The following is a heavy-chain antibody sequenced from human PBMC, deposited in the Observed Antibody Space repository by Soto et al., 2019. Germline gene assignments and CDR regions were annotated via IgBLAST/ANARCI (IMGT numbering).Heavy chain of an antibody. V-gene: IGHV3-30-3*01. CDR3: ARVKGGYYYYGMDV. J-gene: IGHJ6*02. CDR2: ISYDGSNK. D-gene: IGHD1-26*01. CDR1: GFTVSSYA. Sequence: QVQLVESGGGVVQPGRSLRLSCAASGFTVSSYAMHWVRQAPGKGLEWVAVISYDGSNKYYADSVKGRFTISRDNSKNTLYLQMNSLRAEDTALYYCARVKGGYYYYGMDVWGQGTTVTVSS.